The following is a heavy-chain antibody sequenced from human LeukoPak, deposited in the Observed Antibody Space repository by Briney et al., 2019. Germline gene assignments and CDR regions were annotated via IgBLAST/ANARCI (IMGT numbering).Heavy chain of an antibody. V-gene: IGHV3-23*01. D-gene: IGHD3-16*01. J-gene: IGHJ3*01. CDR3: TRVGEDDTFDL. CDR2: ISGSGGST. CDR1: GFTFSSYA. Sequence: GGSLRLSCAASGFTFSSYAMSWVRQAPGKGLEWVSAISGSGGSTYYADSVKGRFTISRDNSKNTLYLQMNSLRAEDTAVYYCTRVGEDDTFDLWGQGTMVTVSS.